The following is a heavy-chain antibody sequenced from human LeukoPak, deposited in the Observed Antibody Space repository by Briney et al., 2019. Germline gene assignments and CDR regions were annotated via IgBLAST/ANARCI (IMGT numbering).Heavy chain of an antibody. D-gene: IGHD6-19*01. CDR3: ARDEGIAVAGRRGAFDI. CDR1: GYTFTGYY. Sequence: ASVKVSCKASGYTFTGYYMHWVRQAPGQGLEWMGWINPNSGGTNYAQKFQGRVTMTRDTSISTADMELSRLRSDDTAVYYCARDEGIAVAGRRGAFDIWGQGTMVTVSS. CDR2: INPNSGGT. J-gene: IGHJ3*02. V-gene: IGHV1-2*02.